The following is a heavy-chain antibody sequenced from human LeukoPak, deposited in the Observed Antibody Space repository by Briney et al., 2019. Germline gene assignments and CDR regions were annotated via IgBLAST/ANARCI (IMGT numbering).Heavy chain of an antibody. Sequence: GESLKIAGKGSGYSFSNYWLAWLRQMPGKGLEWMGIIYPGDSDTRYSPSFQGQVTISAEKSINTAYLQWSSLKASDTAMYYCARDDYYGSGSYYNNFDYWGQGTLVTVSS. J-gene: IGHJ4*02. CDR1: GYSFSNYW. D-gene: IGHD3-10*01. V-gene: IGHV5-51*01. CDR2: IYPGDSDT. CDR3: ARDDYYGSGSYYNNFDY.